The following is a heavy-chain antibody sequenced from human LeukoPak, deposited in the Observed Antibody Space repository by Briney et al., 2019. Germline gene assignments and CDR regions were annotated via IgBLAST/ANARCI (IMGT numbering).Heavy chain of an antibody. J-gene: IGHJ6*03. Sequence: GGSLRLSCAASGFTFSDYYMSWIRQAPGKGLEWVSYISSSGSTIYYADSVKGRFTISRDNAKNSLYLQMNSLRAEDTAVYYCARDFAEVLWFGRPSYYYYMDVWGKGTTVTVSS. CDR1: GFTFSDYY. CDR2: ISSSGSTI. D-gene: IGHD3-10*01. CDR3: ARDFAEVLWFGRPSYYYYMDV. V-gene: IGHV3-11*04.